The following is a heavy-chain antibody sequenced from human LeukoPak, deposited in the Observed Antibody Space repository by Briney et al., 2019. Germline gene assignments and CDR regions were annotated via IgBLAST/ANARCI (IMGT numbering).Heavy chain of an antibody. CDR2: IKSKTDGGTT. J-gene: IGHJ4*02. V-gene: IGHV3-15*01. CDR3: TTGGGFGELLYYFDY. Sequence: PGGSLRLSCAASGFTFSNAWMSWVRQAPGKGLEWVGRIKSKTDGGTTDYAAPVKGRFTISRDDSKNTLYLQMNSLKTEDTAVCYCTTGGGFGELLYYFDYWGQGTLVTVSS. D-gene: IGHD3-10*01. CDR1: GFTFSNAW.